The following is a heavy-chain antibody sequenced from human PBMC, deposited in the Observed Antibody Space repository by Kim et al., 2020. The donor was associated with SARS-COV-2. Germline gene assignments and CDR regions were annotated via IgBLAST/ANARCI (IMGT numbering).Heavy chain of an antibody. CDR2: IYWDDDK. Sequence: SGPTLVNPTQTLTLTCTFSGFSLSTSGVGVGWIRQPPGKALEWLALIYWDDDKRYSPSLKSRLTITKDTSKNQVVLTMTNMDPVDTATYYCAHRVSWFGELLYRYNWFDPWGQGTLVTVSS. CDR1: GFSLSTSGVG. CDR3: AHRVSWFGELLYRYNWFDP. V-gene: IGHV2-5*02. D-gene: IGHD3-10*01. J-gene: IGHJ5*02.